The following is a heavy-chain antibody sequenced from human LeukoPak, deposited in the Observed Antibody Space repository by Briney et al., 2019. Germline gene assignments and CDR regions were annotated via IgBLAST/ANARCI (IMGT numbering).Heavy chain of an antibody. CDR1: EFTVSNNY. Sequence: PGGSLRLSCAASEFTVSNNYTSWVRQAPGKGLEWVSVIYTGGTTYYADSVKGRFTISRDNSKNTLCLQMNSLRPEDTAVYYCARDFGPYGDGDRYYYYMDVWGKGTTVTVSS. CDR2: IYTGGTT. D-gene: IGHD4-17*01. V-gene: IGHV3-66*02. J-gene: IGHJ6*03. CDR3: ARDFGPYGDGDRYYYYMDV.